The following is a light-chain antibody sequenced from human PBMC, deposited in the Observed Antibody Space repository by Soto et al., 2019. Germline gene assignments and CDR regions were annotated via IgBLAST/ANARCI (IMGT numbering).Light chain of an antibody. CDR3: CSYAGSYTYV. Sequence: QSALTQPRAVFGSPGQSVTISCTGTSSDVGAYTYVSWYQQHPGKAPKLMIYDVSKRPSGVPDRFSGSKSGNTASLTISGLQAEDEADYYCCSYAGSYTYVFATGTKLTVL. CDR1: SSDVGAYTY. V-gene: IGLV2-11*01. CDR2: DVS. J-gene: IGLJ1*01.